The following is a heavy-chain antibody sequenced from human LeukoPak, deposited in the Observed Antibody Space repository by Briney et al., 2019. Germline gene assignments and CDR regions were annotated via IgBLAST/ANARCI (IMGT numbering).Heavy chain of an antibody. V-gene: IGHV3-20*04. J-gene: IGHJ3*02. CDR1: GFTFGDYG. CDR2: INWSGGGI. Sequence: GGSLRLSCAAFGFTFGDYGMSWIRQVPGKGLEWVSGINWSGGGIGYADSVKGRFTISRDNSKNTLYLQMNSLRAEDTAVYYCARGLRDAFDIWGQGTMVTVSS. CDR3: ARGLRDAFDI.